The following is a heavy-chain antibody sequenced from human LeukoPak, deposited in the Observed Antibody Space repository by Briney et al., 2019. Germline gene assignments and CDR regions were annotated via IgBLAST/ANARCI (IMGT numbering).Heavy chain of an antibody. CDR3: VRGVTMIVVAPDY. J-gene: IGHJ4*02. D-gene: IGHD3-22*01. CDR1: GYTFTSYA. V-gene: IGHV1-3*01. CDR2: INAGNGNT. Sequence: ASVKVSCKASGYTFTSYAMHWVRQAPGQRLEWMGWINAGNGNTKYSQKFQGRVTITRDTSASTAYMELSSLRSEDTAVYYCVRGVTMIVVAPDYWGQGTLVTVSS.